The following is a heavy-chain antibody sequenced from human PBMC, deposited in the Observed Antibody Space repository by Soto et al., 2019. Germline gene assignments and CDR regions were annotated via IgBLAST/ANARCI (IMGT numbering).Heavy chain of an antibody. CDR1: GYTFTSYA. V-gene: IGHV1-3*01. D-gene: IGHD1-20*01. CDR2: INAGNGNT. J-gene: IGHJ4*02. Sequence: GASVKVSCKASGYTFTSYAMHWVRQAPGQRLEWMGWINAGNGNTKYSQKFQGRVTMTTDTSTSTAYMELRSLRSDDTAVYYCARDAAIGMNDYWGQGTLVTVSS. CDR3: ARDAAIGMNDY.